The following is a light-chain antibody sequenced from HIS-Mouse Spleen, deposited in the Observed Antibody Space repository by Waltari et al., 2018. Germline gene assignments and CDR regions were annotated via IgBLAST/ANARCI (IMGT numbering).Light chain of an antibody. Sequence: DIVMTQSPLSLPFTPGEPASISCRSSQSLLHSNGYNYLDWYLQKPGQSPQPLIYLGSNRASGVPDRFSGSGSGTDFTLKISRVEAEDVGVYYCMQALQTPWTFGQGTKLEIK. CDR2: LGS. CDR3: MQALQTPWT. CDR1: QSLLHSNGYNY. J-gene: IGKJ2*01. V-gene: IGKV2-28*01.